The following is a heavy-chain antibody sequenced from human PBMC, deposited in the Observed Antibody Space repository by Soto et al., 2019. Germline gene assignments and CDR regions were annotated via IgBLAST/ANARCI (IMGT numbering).Heavy chain of an antibody. CDR3: ARLDTGIAEETGYFDY. Sequence: EVQLVQSGAEVKKPGESLKISCKGSGYSFTSYWIGWVRQMPGKGLEWMGMIYPGDSDTRYSPSCQGQVTISSDKSISTAYLQWSSLKASDTAMYYCARLDTGIAEETGYFDYWGQGTLVTVSS. D-gene: IGHD6-13*01. V-gene: IGHV5-51*01. J-gene: IGHJ4*02. CDR1: GYSFTSYW. CDR2: IYPGDSDT.